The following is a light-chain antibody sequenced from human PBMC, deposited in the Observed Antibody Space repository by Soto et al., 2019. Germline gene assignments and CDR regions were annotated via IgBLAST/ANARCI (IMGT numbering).Light chain of an antibody. CDR2: DAS. V-gene: IGKV1-5*01. CDR1: QSLNSL. CDR3: QQYNSYSSWT. Sequence: QIAQSTSTPSASVGGRVTLPFPVSQSLNSLLAWYQQKPGRAPKLLIYDASTLESGVPSRFSGSGSGTEFTLTISSLQTDDFATYYCQQYNSYSSWTFGQGTKVDI. J-gene: IGKJ1*01.